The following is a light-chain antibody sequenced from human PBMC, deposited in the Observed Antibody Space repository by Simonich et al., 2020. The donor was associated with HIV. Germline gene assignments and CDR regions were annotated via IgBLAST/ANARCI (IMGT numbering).Light chain of an antibody. CDR2: EGR. CDR1: SSEVWWYNL. Sequence: QSALTQPASVSGSPGQSITISCTGTSSEVWWYNLVSWYPQHPGKSPKLMSYEGRKQHSGVSNRFSGAKSGNTASLKFSGLQAEDEADYYCQSYDSSNEVFGGGTKLTVL. J-gene: IGLJ2*01. CDR3: QSYDSSNEV. V-gene: IGLV2-14*02.